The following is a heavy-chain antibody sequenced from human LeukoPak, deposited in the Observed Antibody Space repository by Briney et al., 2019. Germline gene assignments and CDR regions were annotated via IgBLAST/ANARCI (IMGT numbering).Heavy chain of an antibody. CDR2: TSDRGDYT. V-gene: IGHV3-23*01. D-gene: IGHD4/OR15-4a*01. CDR3: AKKAQYDGHYPLDY. Sequence: GGSLRLSCAASGFTVYSPNSMSWVRQAPGKGLEWVSGTSDRGDYTYYADSVKGRFTISRDTSKNTLYLQMNSLRAEDTALYFCAKKAQYDGHYPLDYWGQGTLVTVSA. J-gene: IGHJ4*02. CDR1: GFTVYSPNS.